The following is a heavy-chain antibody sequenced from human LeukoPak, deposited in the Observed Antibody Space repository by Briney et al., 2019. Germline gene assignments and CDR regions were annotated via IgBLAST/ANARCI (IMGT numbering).Heavy chain of an antibody. D-gene: IGHD3-3*01. CDR2: ISGSGGST. J-gene: IGHJ6*02. CDR1: GFTFSSYA. Sequence: GGSLRLSCAASGFTFSSYALSWVRQAPGKGLEWVSAISGSGGSTYYADSVKGRFTISRDNSKNTLYLQMNSLRAEDTAVYYCAKDYRLSYDFWSGYWDVWGQGTTVTASS. CDR3: AKDYRLSYDFWSGYWDV. V-gene: IGHV3-23*01.